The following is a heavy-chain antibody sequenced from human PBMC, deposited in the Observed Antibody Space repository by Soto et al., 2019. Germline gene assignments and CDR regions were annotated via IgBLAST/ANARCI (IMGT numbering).Heavy chain of an antibody. Sequence: QITLKESGPPLVKPTQTLTLTCTFSGFSLSTSGVGVGWIRQPPGKALEWLALIYWDDDKRYSPSLKSRLTITKDTSKNQVVLTMTNMDPVDTATYYCAHSPLEVVVIGGWFDYWGQGTLVTVSS. CDR1: GFSLSTSGVG. CDR2: IYWDDDK. V-gene: IGHV2-5*02. CDR3: AHSPLEVVVIGGWFDY. D-gene: IGHD3-22*01. J-gene: IGHJ4*02.